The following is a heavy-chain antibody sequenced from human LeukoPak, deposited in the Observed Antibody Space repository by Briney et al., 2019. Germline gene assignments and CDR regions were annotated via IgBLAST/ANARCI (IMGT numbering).Heavy chain of an antibody. D-gene: IGHD1-26*01. Sequence: GGSLRLSCAASGFTFSSYGMHWVRQAPGKGLEWVVVIWYDGSNKYYADSLKGRFTISRDNSKNTLYLQMNSLRAEDTAVYYCGRVPLVGAASWALDIWGQGTIVTVSS. CDR1: GFTFSSYG. V-gene: IGHV3-33*01. CDR2: IWYDGSNK. CDR3: GRVPLVGAASWALDI. J-gene: IGHJ3*02.